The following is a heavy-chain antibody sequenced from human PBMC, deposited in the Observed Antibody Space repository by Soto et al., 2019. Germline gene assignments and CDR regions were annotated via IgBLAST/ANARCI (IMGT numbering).Heavy chain of an antibody. CDR1: GFSFTNFA. CDR2: IGASGDIT. J-gene: IGHJ4*02. CDR3: AKDDFTDRGDNYFDC. V-gene: IGHV3-23*01. D-gene: IGHD2-21*02. Sequence: GGSLRLSCAASGFSFTNFAMSWVRQAPGKGLEWVAGIGASGDITWYADSVKGRLSISRDNSKNTLYLQLNSLRFEDTAVYYCAKDDFTDRGDNYFDCWGPGTLVTVSS.